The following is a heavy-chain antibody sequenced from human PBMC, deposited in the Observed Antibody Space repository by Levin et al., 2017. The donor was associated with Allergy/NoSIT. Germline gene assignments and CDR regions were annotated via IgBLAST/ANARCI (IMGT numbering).Heavy chain of an antibody. Sequence: PGESLKISCVVSGFSFELYWMNWVRQAPGKGLEWVANIKQDGSETYYADSVKGRFTISRDNAKNSLYLQMSTLRVEDTAVYYCARDRLGTDYWGQGTLVTVSS. D-gene: IGHD3-16*01. J-gene: IGHJ4*02. V-gene: IGHV3-7*01. CDR2: IKQDGSET. CDR3: ARDRLGTDY. CDR1: GFSFELYW.